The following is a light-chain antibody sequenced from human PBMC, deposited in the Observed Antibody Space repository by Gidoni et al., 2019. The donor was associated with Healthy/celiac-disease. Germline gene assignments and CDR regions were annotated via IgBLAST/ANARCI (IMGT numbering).Light chain of an antibody. CDR2: DAS. CDR1: QDISNY. Sequence: DIQMTHSPSSLSASVGDRVTITCQASQDISNYLNWYQQKPGKAPKLLIYDASNLETGVPSRFSGSGSGTDFTFTISSLQPEDIATYYCQQYDNILLTFGGGTKVEIK. J-gene: IGKJ4*01. V-gene: IGKV1-33*01. CDR3: QQYDNILLT.